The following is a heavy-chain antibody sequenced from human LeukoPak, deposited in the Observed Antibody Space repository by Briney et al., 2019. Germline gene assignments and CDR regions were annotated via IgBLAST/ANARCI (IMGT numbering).Heavy chain of an antibody. CDR2: ISAYNGNT. CDR1: GYTFTSYG. D-gene: IGHD5-18*01. J-gene: IGHJ6*02. CDR3: ASPSVGYSYGSGGYYYYGMDV. V-gene: IGHV1-18*01. Sequence: ASVKVSCKASGYTFTSYGISWVRQAPGQGLEWMGWISAYNGNTNYAQRLQGRVTMTTDTSTSTAYMELRSLRSDDTAVYYCASPSVGYSYGSGGYYYYGMDVWGQGTTVTVSS.